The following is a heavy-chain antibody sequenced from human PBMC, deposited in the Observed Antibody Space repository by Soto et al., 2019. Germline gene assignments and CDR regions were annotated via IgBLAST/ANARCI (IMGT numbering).Heavy chain of an antibody. CDR3: ARTPVDVLVPAAIGDPHWFDP. D-gene: IGHD2-2*02. V-gene: IGHV4-30-4*01. J-gene: IGHJ5*02. Sequence: QVQLQESGPGLVKPSQTLSLTCTVSGGSISSGDYYWSWIRQPPGKGLEWIGYIYYSGSTYYNPSRKRRVTISVDTSKNQFSLKLSSVTAADTAVYYCARTPVDVLVPAAIGDPHWFDPWGQGTLVTVSS. CDR1: GGSISSGDYY. CDR2: IYYSGST.